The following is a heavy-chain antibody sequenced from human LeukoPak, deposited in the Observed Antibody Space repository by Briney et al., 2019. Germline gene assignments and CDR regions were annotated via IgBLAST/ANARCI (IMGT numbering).Heavy chain of an antibody. D-gene: IGHD3-3*01. V-gene: IGHV3-7*03. CDR1: GFTFSSYW. CDR3: ARDKVTDFGYGMDV. Sequence: GGSLRLSCAASGFTFSSYWMSWVRQAPGKGPEWVANIKQDGSEKYYVDSVKGRFTISRDNAKNSLYLQMNSLRAEDTAVYYCARDKVTDFGYGMDVWGKGTTVTVSS. J-gene: IGHJ6*04. CDR2: IKQDGSEK.